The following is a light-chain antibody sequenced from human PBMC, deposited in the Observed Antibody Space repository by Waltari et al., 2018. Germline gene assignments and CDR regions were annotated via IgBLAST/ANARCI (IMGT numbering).Light chain of an antibody. CDR3: LQRSLWPWT. V-gene: IGKV3-11*01. CDR2: DAS. J-gene: IGKJ1*01. CDR1: HSVSNL. Sequence: EIVLTQSPATLSLSPGERATLSCRASHSVSNLLAWYQQKPGQAPRLLIYDASNTATGIPARFSGSGSGTDFTLTISSLEPEDFAVYYCLQRSLWPWTFGQGTKVAVK.